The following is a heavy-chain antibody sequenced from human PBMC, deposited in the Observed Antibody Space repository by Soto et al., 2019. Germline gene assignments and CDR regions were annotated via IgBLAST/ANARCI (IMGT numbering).Heavy chain of an antibody. CDR3: ARDEQYYYGWGLDY. J-gene: IGHJ4*02. D-gene: IGHD3-10*01. CDR1: GFTFSSYE. Sequence: GGSLRLSCAASGFTFSSYEMNWVRQAPGKGLEWVSYISSSGSTIYYADSVKGRYTISRDNAKNSLYLQMNSLRAEDTVVYYCARDEQYYYGWGLDYWGQGALVTVSS. V-gene: IGHV3-48*03. CDR2: ISSSGSTI.